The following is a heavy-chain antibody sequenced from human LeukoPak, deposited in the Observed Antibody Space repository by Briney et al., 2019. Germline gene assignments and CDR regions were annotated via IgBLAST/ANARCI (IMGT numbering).Heavy chain of an antibody. Sequence: SVKVSCKASGGTFSSYAISWVRQAPGQGLEWMGGIIPIFGTANYAQKFQGRVTITTDESTGTAYMELSSLRSEDTAVYYCASASGAVEMATISAYYYYYMDVWGKGTTVTVSS. CDR2: IIPIFGTA. D-gene: IGHD5-24*01. V-gene: IGHV1-69*05. CDR3: ASASGAVEMATISAYYYYYMDV. CDR1: GGTFSSYA. J-gene: IGHJ6*03.